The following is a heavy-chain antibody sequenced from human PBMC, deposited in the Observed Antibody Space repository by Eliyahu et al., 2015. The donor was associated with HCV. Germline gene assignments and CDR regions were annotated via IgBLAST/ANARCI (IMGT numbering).Heavy chain of an antibody. CDR2: INPNSGGT. CDR1: GYTFTDYY. Sequence: QVQLVQSGAEVKKPGASVKVSCKASGYTFTDYYMHWVRQAPGQGLEWMGRINPNSGGTNYAQEFQGRVTMTRDTSISTAYMEVTSLRSDDAAVYYCARADCTGTSCWRHFDHWGQGTLVTVSS. D-gene: IGHD2-2*01. J-gene: IGHJ4*02. V-gene: IGHV1-2*06. CDR3: ARADCTGTSCWRHFDH.